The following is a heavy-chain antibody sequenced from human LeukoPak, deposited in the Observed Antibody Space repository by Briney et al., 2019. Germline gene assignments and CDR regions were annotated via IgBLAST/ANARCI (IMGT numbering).Heavy chain of an antibody. CDR2: IYYSGST. Sequence: PSETLSLTCTVPGGSISSYYWSWIRQPPGKGLEWIGYIYYSGSTNYNPSLKSRVTISVDTSKNQFSLKLSSVTAADTAVYYCASSAAGTRPGAGGFDYWGQGTLVTVSS. D-gene: IGHD6-13*01. CDR3: ASSAAGTRPGAGGFDY. J-gene: IGHJ4*02. CDR1: GGSISSYY. V-gene: IGHV4-59*08.